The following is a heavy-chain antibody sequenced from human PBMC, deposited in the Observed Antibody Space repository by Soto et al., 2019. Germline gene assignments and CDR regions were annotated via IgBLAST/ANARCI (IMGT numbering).Heavy chain of an antibody. Sequence: GGSLRLSCAASGFTFNSSWMSWVRQAPGKGLEWLGRIKTKTHGGATEYAEPVKGRFIISRDDSKNTLYLQLNSLRAEDTAINYCAKISGGQTVNGYSDYWGQGTLVTVSS. CDR2: IKTKTHGGAT. V-gene: IGHV3-15*01. D-gene: IGHD5-12*01. CDR3: AKISGGQTVNGYSDY. CDR1: GFTFNSSW. J-gene: IGHJ4*02.